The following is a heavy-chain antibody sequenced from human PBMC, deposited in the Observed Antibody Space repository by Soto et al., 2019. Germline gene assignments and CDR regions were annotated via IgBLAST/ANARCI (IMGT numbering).Heavy chain of an antibody. D-gene: IGHD2-15*01. CDR1: GYTFTSYD. J-gene: IGHJ4*02. V-gene: IGHV1-8*01. CDR2: MNPNSGNT. CDR3: ARDYCSGGSCYFDY. Sequence: QVQLVQSGAEVKKPGASVKVSCKASGYTFTSYDINWVRQATGQGLEWMGWMNPNSGNTGYAQKFQGRGTMTRNTSISTAYMELSSLRSEDTAVYYCARDYCSGGSCYFDYWGQGTLVTVSS.